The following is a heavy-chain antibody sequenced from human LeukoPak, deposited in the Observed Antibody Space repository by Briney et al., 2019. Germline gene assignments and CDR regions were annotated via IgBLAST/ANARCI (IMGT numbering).Heavy chain of an antibody. D-gene: IGHD3-22*01. CDR3: ARYYYDSSGYYYPVDY. J-gene: IGHJ4*02. V-gene: IGHV4-39*01. Sequence: SETLSLTCTVSGGSISSTSSYWGWIRQPPGKGLEWIGSIYYSGTTYYNPSPKSRVTISVETSKNQFSLRLSSVTAADTAVYYCARYYYDSSGYYYPVDYWGQGTLVTVSS. CDR1: GGSISSTSSY. CDR2: IYYSGTT.